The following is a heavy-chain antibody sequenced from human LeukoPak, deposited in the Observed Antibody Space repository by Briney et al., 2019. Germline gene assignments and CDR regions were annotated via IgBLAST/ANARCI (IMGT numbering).Heavy chain of an antibody. CDR2: IYYSGST. V-gene: IGHV4-59*01. J-gene: IGHJ3*02. CDR1: GGSISTYY. Sequence: SETLSLTCTVSGGSISTYYWSWIRQPPGKGLGWIGYIYYSGSTNYNPSLKSRVTISVDTSKNQFSLKLSSVTAADTAVYYCAREGWSDAFDIWGQGTMVTVSS. CDR3: AREGWSDAFDI. D-gene: IGHD2-15*01.